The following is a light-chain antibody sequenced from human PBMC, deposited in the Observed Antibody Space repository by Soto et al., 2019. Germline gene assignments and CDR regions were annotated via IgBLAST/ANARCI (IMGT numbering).Light chain of an antibody. CDR1: QGIRNF. Sequence: DIQMTQPPTSLSASVGDRVTITCRASQGIRNFVAWYQQKPGKAPKLLIYAASTLQSGVPYRFSGSVSGTDFTLSINILQPEDVATYSCQKYSSVPVFGPGTKVEIK. CDR3: QKYSSVPV. J-gene: IGKJ3*01. CDR2: AAS. V-gene: IGKV1-27*01.